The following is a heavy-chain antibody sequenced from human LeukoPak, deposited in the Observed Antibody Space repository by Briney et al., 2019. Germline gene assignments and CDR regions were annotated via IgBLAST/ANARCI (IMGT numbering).Heavy chain of an antibody. J-gene: IGHJ5*02. V-gene: IGHV4-61*02. CDR3: AGTRRYCSGGSCYNWFDP. Sequence: SQTLSLTCTVSGGSISSDTYYWSWIRQPAGKGLEWIGRSYASGNSNYNASLKSRVTISIDTSNNQFSLRLSSVIASDTAVYYCAGTRRYCSGGSCYNWFDPWGQGTLVTVSS. CDR1: GGSISSDTYY. CDR2: SYASGNS. D-gene: IGHD2-15*01.